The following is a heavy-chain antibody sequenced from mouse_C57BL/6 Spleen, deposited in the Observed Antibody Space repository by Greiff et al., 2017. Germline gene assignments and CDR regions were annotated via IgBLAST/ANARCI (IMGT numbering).Heavy chain of an antibody. Sequence: VQLVESGAELVKPGASVKISCKASGYAFSSYWMNWVKQRPGKGLEWIGQIYPGDGDTNYNGKFKGKATLTADKSSSTAYMQLSSLTSEDSAVYFCARRSSSGSWFAYWGQGTLVTVSA. CDR1: GYAFSSYW. V-gene: IGHV1-80*01. D-gene: IGHD3-2*02. J-gene: IGHJ3*01. CDR2: IYPGDGDT. CDR3: ARRSSSGSWFAY.